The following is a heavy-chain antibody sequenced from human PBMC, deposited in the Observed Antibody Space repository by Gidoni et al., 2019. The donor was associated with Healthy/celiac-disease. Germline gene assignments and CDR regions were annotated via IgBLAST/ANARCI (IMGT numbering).Heavy chain of an antibody. CDR1: GLTFSSNS. V-gene: IGHV3-53*01. Sequence: EVQLVESGEGLIKPGGSLRLSCAAYGLTFSSNSMGWVRQAAGKGLEWVSVIYSGGSTYYADSVKGRFTISSDNSKNTLYLQMNSLRAEDTAVYYCARGDGGDYWGQGTLVTVSS. CDR2: IYSGGST. J-gene: IGHJ4*02. CDR3: ARGDGGDY.